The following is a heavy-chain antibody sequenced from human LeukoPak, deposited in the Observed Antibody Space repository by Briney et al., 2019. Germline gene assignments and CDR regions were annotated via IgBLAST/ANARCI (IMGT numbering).Heavy chain of an antibody. D-gene: IGHD6-13*01. V-gene: IGHV3-7*01. Sequence: GGSLRLSCAASGFTFSSYWMSWVRQAPGKGLEWVANMKQDGSEKYYVDSVKGRFTISRDNAKNSLYLQMNSLRAEDTAVYYCASSIGIAAAAYWYYWGQGTLVTVSS. J-gene: IGHJ4*02. CDR2: MKQDGSEK. CDR3: ASSIGIAAAAYWYY. CDR1: GFTFSSYW.